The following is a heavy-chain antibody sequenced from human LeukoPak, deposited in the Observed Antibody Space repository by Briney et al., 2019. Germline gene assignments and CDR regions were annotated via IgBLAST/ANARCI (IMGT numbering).Heavy chain of an antibody. J-gene: IGHJ3*02. CDR1: GFTFSSYE. Sequence: SGGSLRLSCAASGFTFSSYEMNWVRQAPGKGLEWVSYISSSGSTIYYADSVKGRFTISRDNAKNTLYLRMNSLRAEDTAVYYCARDDAFDIWGQGTMVTVSS. CDR3: ARDDAFDI. CDR2: ISSSGSTI. V-gene: IGHV3-48*03.